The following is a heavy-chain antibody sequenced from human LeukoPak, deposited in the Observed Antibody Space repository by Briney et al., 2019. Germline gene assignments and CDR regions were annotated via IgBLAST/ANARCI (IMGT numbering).Heavy chain of an antibody. D-gene: IGHD2-15*01. CDR3: ARDCSGGSCGPYAFDI. CDR2: ISGSGGST. CDR1: GFTFSSYA. J-gene: IGHJ3*02. V-gene: IGHV3-23*01. Sequence: GGSLRLSCAASGFTFSSYAMSWVRQAPGKGLEWVSAISGSGGSTYYADSMKGRFTISRDNAKNSLYLQMNSLRAEDTAVYYCARDCSGGSCGPYAFDIWGQGTMVTVSS.